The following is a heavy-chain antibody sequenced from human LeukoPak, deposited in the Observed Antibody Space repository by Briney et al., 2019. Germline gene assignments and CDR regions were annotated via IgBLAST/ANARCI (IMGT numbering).Heavy chain of an antibody. D-gene: IGHD2-2*02. CDR1: GFTFSDYY. CDR2: ISSSGSTI. J-gene: IGHJ4*02. CDR3: ARGAGYCSSTSCYIAY. Sequence: GGSLRLSCAASGFTFSDYYMSWLRQAPGKGLEWVSYISSSGSTIYYADSVKGRFTISRDNAKNSLYLQMNSLRAEDTAVYYCARGAGYCSSTSCYIAYWGQGTLVTVSS. V-gene: IGHV3-11*04.